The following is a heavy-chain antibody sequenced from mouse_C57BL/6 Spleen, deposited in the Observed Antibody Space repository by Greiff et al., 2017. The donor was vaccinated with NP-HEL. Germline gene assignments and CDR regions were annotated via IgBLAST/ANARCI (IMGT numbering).Heavy chain of an antibody. V-gene: IGHV1-62-2*01. CDR1: GYTFTEYT. CDR2: FYPGSGSI. Sequence: QVQLQQSGAELVKPGASVKLSCKASGYTFTEYTIHWVKQRSGQGLEWIGWFYPGSGSIKYNEKFKDKATLTADKSSSTVYMELSRLTSEDSAVYFCARHASLFITTVVATGYFDVWGTGTTVTVSS. D-gene: IGHD1-1*01. CDR3: ARHASLFITTVVATGYFDV. J-gene: IGHJ1*03.